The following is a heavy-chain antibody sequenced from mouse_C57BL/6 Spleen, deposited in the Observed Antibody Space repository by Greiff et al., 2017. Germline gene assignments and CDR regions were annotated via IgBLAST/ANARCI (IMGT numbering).Heavy chain of an antibody. V-gene: IGHV1-78*01. CDR3: ARRFGYYYGSSPFDY. CDR2: IYPRDGST. CDR1: GYTFTDHT. J-gene: IGHJ2*01. Sequence: QVQLQQSDAELVKPGASVKISCKVSGYTFTDHTIHWMKQRPEQGLEWIGYIYPRDGSTKYNEKFKGKATLTAYKSSSTAYMQLNSLTSEDSAVYFCARRFGYYYGSSPFDYWGQGTTLTVSS. D-gene: IGHD1-1*01.